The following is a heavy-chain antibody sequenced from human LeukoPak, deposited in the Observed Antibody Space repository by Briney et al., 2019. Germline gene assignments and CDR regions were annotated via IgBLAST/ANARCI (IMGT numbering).Heavy chain of an antibody. CDR2: IVVGSGNA. J-gene: IGHJ6*03. Sequence: ASVSVCCKPAGFTHTRSVMQWVRQTRGQPLEWIGGIVVGSGNAKYAQKFQERVTIPRDMSTGTAYMELSSLRSEDTAVYYYARDLIVRVPMDVWGKGTTVTVSS. V-gene: IGHV1-58*02. CDR3: ARDLIVRVPMDV. D-gene: IGHD3-10*01. CDR1: GFTHTRSV.